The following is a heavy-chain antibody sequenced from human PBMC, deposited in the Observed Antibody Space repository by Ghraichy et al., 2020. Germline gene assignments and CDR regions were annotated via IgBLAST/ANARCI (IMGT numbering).Heavy chain of an antibody. CDR3: ARDLGSGSYYFVFSY. D-gene: IGHD3-10*01. Sequence: SVKVSCKASGGTFSSYAISWVRQAPGQGLEWMGGIIPIFGTANYAQKFQGRVTITADESTSTAYMELSSLRSEDTAVYYCARDLGSGSYYFVFSYWGQGTLVTVSS. CDR1: GGTFSSYA. CDR2: IIPIFGTA. J-gene: IGHJ4*02. V-gene: IGHV1-69*13.